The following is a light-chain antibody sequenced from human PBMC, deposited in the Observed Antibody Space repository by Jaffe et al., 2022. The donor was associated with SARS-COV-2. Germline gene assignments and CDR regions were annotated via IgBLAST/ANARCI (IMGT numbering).Light chain of an antibody. CDR1: QDIRSD. V-gene: IGKV1-6*01. J-gene: IGKJ1*01. CDR2: TTS. Sequence: AIQMTQSPSSLSASVGDTVTITCRASQDIRSDLGWYQQKPGEAPKLLIYTTSNLQTGVPSRFSGSGSGTDFTLTVSSLQPEDFATYYCLQYYNYPRTFGQGTKVEIK. CDR3: LQYYNYPRT.